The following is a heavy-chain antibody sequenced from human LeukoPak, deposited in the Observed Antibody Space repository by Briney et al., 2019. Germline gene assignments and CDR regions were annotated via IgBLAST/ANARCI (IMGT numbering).Heavy chain of an antibody. CDR1: GFTFSSYW. CDR3: AKGAVAGTIGNWFDP. J-gene: IGHJ5*02. Sequence: GGSLRLSCVASGFTFSSYWMHWVRQDPRKGLVWVSRINGDGRNINYADSVRGRFTISRDNAKNTLYLQMNSLRAEDTAVYYCAKGAVAGTIGNWFDPWGQGTLVTVSS. CDR2: INGDGRNI. V-gene: IGHV3-74*01. D-gene: IGHD6-19*01.